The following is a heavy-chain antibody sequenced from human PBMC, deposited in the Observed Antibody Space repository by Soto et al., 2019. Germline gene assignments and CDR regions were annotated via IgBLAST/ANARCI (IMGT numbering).Heavy chain of an antibody. CDR3: ARALFPLNQRRYGMDV. CDR1: GFTFSSYG. Sequence: QVQLVESGGGVVQPGRSLRLSCAASGFTFSSYGMHWVRQAPGKGLEWVAVIWYDGSNKYYADSVKGRFTISRDNSKNTLYLQMNSLRAEDTAVYYCARALFPLNQRRYGMDVWGQWTTVTVSS. D-gene: IGHD6-25*01. J-gene: IGHJ6*02. V-gene: IGHV3-33*01. CDR2: IWYDGSNK.